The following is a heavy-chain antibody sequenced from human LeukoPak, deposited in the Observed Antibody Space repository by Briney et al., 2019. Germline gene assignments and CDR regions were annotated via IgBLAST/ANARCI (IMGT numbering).Heavy chain of an antibody. Sequence: GASVKVSCRASGYTFTGYYMHWVRQAPGQGLEWMGRINPNSGGTNYAQKFQGRVTMTRGTSISTAYMEPSRLRSDDTAVYYCARGNYGDYVGDYWGQGTLVTVSS. CDR1: GYTFTGYY. D-gene: IGHD4-17*01. V-gene: IGHV1-2*06. CDR2: INPNSGGT. CDR3: ARGNYGDYVGDY. J-gene: IGHJ4*02.